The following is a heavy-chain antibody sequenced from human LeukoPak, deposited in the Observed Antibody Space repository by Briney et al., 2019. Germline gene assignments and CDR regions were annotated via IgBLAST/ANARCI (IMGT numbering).Heavy chain of an antibody. D-gene: IGHD5-24*01. Sequence: SETLSLTCTVSGGSISSYYWSWIRQPPGKGLEWIGYIYYSGGTNYNPSLKSRVTISVDTSKNQFSLKQSSVTAADTAVYYCARQGLGYMSETDYWGQGTLVTVSS. CDR3: ARQGLGYMSETDY. CDR2: IYYSGGT. J-gene: IGHJ4*02. CDR1: GGSISSYY. V-gene: IGHV4-59*08.